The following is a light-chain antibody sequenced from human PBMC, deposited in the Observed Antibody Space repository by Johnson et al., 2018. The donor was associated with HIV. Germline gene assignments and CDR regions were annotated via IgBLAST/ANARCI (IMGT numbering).Light chain of an antibody. J-gene: IGLJ1*01. CDR2: DNN. V-gene: IGLV1-51*01. Sequence: QSVLTQPPSVSAAPGQKVTISCSGSSSNIGNNYVSWYQQLPGTAPKLLIYDNNKRPSGIPDRFSGSKSGTSATLGITGPQTGDEADYYCETWESSLSRVFGTGTKVTVL. CDR3: ETWESSLSRV. CDR1: SSNIGNNY.